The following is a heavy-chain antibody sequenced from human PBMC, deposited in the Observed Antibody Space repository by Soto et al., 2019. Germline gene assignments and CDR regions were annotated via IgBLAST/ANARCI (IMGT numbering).Heavy chain of an antibody. CDR1: GGSISTINW. CDR2: IYQTGSA. Sequence: SETLSLTCAVSGGSISTINWWTWVRQPPGKGLDWIGEIYQTGSASYNPSLESRVTISIDKSKNQFSLKLRSVTAADTAVYYCARVSSRSAFGMDVWGQGATVTVSS. CDR3: ARVSSRSAFGMDV. V-gene: IGHV4-4*02. J-gene: IGHJ6*02. D-gene: IGHD6-6*01.